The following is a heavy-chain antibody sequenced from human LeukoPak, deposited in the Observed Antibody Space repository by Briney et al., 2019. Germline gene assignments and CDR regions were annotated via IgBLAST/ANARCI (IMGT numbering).Heavy chain of an antibody. D-gene: IGHD2-8*01. J-gene: IGHJ6*03. CDR1: GYTFTGYY. CDR2: ISPNNGGT. V-gene: IGHV1-2*02. Sequence: ASVKVSCKASGYTFTGYYIHWVRQAPGQGLEWMGWISPNNGGTHYAQRFQGRVTMTRDTSISTAYMELSRLTSDDAAVYYCARGANGVYYYYYMDVWGKGTTVTVSS. CDR3: ARGANGVYYYYYMDV.